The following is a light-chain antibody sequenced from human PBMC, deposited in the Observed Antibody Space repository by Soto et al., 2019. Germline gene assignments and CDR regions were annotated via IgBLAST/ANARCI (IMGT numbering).Light chain of an antibody. CDR1: QSISRY. CDR2: DAF. Sequence: EIVLTQSPATLSLSPGERATLSCRASQSISRYLGWYQQKPGQPPRLLIYDAFTRATGIPARFSGSGSGTDFPLTNRRQEPEDFEVYYCQKRSNWITCGGGTKVDI. J-gene: IGKJ4*01. V-gene: IGKV3-11*01. CDR3: QKRSNWIT.